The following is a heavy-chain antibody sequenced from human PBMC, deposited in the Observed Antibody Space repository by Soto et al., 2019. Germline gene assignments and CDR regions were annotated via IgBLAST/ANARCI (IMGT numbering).Heavy chain of an antibody. CDR2: ISAYNGNT. Sequence: ASVKVSCKASGYTFPSYGISWVRQAPGQGLEWMGWISAYNGNTNYAQKLQGRVTMTTDTSTSTAYMEPSRLRSDDTAVYYCAKGIAAAGTGVYYYYGMDVWGQGTTVTVSS. J-gene: IGHJ6*02. CDR3: AKGIAAAGTGVYYYYGMDV. V-gene: IGHV1-18*01. D-gene: IGHD6-13*01. CDR1: GYTFPSYG.